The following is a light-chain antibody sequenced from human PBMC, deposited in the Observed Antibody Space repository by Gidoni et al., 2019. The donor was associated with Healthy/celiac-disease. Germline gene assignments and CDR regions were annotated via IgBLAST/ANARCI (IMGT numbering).Light chain of an antibody. CDR3: QQYNNWPPWT. CDR1: QSVSNN. CDR2: GAS. V-gene: IGKV3-15*01. J-gene: IGKJ1*01. Sequence: EIVMTQSPATLSVSPGERATLPCRASQSVSNNLAWYQQKPGQAPRLLIYGASTRATGIPARFSGSGSGTEFTLTISSLQSEDFAVYYCQQYNNWPPWTFGQGTKVEIK.